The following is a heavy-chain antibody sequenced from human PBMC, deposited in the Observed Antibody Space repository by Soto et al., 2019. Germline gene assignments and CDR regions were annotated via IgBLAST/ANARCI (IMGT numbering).Heavy chain of an antibody. CDR1: GFTFSGSA. CDR2: IRSKANSYAT. J-gene: IGHJ5*02. V-gene: IGHV3-73*01. CDR3: LRQDDWFDP. Sequence: GGSLRLSCAASGFTFSGSAMHWVRQASGKGLEWVGRIRSKANSYATAYAASVKGRFTISRDDSKNTAYLQMNSLKTEDTAVYYCLRQDDWFDPWGQGTLVTVSS. D-gene: IGHD3-16*01.